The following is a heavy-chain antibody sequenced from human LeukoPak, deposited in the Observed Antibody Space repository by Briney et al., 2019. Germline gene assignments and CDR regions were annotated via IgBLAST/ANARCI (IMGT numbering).Heavy chain of an antibody. Sequence: SGGSLRLSCAASGFSFSDAWMNWVRQAPGKGLEWVSAISGSGGSTYYADSVKGRFTISRDNSKNTLYLQMNSLRAEDTAVYYCAKDLDAAAFDYWGQGTLVTVSS. CDR2: ISGSGGST. V-gene: IGHV3-23*01. J-gene: IGHJ4*02. CDR3: AKDLDAAAFDY. CDR1: GFSFSDAW. D-gene: IGHD3/OR15-3a*01.